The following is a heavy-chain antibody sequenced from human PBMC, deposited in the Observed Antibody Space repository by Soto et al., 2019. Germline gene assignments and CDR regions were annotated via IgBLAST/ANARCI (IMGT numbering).Heavy chain of an antibody. J-gene: IGHJ4*02. V-gene: IGHV3-30*18. CDR2: ISYDGSNK. Sequence: GSLRLSCAASGFTFSSYGMHWVRQAPGKGLEWVAVISYDGSNKYYADSVKGRFTISRDNSKNTLYLQMNSLRAEDTAVYYCAKDEAGVDYDILTGYYNFDYWGQGTLVTVSS. D-gene: IGHD3-9*01. CDR3: AKDEAGVDYDILTGYYNFDY. CDR1: GFTFSSYG.